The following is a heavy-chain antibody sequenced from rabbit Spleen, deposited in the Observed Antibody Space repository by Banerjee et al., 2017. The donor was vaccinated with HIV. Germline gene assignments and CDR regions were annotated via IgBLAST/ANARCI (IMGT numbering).Heavy chain of an antibody. Sequence: EQLEESGGGLVKPEGSLTLTCKASGVSLNDKDVMCWVRQAPGKGLEWIACINAATGKPVYATWAKGRFTFSKTSSTTVTLQVTSLTAADTATYFCARSYGDAGNANLWGQGTLVTVS. V-gene: IGHV1S45*01. J-gene: IGHJ4*01. CDR1: GVSLNDKDV. CDR3: ARSYGDAGNANL. D-gene: IGHD6-1*01. CDR2: INAATGKP.